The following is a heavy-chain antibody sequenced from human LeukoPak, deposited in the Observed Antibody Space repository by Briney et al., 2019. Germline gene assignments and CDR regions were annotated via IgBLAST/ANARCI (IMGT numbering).Heavy chain of an antibody. CDR3: TTAPMIVVPHDAFDI. Sequence: KTGGSLRLSCAASGFTFSNAWMSWVRQAPGKGLEWVGRIKSKTDGGTTDYAAPVKGRFTISRDDSKNTLYLQMNSLKTEDTAVYYCTTAPMIVVPHDAFDIWGQGTMVTVSS. J-gene: IGHJ3*02. D-gene: IGHD3-22*01. CDR2: IKSKTDGGTT. V-gene: IGHV3-15*01. CDR1: GFTFSNAW.